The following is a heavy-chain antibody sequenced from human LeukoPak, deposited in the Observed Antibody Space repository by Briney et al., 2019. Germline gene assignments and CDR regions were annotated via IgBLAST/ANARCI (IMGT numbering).Heavy chain of an antibody. CDR1: GFTFSNYW. D-gene: IGHD3-22*01. CDR3: ARDDTHYGSSGSFYDAFDV. J-gene: IGHJ3*01. V-gene: IGHV3-7*01. Sequence: PGGSLRLSCAASGFTFSNYWMTWVRRAPGKGLEWVANIRRDGSETHYVDSVMGRFTISRDNAKNSLYLQMSSLRAEDTAVYYCARDDTHYGSSGSFYDAFDVWGQGTMVTVSS. CDR2: IRRDGSET.